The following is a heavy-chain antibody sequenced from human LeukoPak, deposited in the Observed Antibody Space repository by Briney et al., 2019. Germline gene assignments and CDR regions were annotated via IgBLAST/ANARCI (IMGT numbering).Heavy chain of an antibody. CDR1: GFTFSSLA. CDR2: ISDGGGGT. CDR3: AKDRVCSGGSCYFDY. D-gene: IGHD2-15*01. V-gene: IGHV3-23*01. J-gene: IGHJ4*02. Sequence: PGGSLRLSCAASGFTFSSLAMTWVRQAPGKGLEWVSAISDGGGGTSYADSVKGRFTISRDNSQSTLYLQMNSLRAEDTAVYYCAKDRVCSGGSCYFDYWGQGTLVTVSS.